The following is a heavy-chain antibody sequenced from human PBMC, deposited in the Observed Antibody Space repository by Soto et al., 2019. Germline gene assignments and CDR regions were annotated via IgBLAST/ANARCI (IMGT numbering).Heavy chain of an antibody. CDR2: ITFSGNTV. Sequence: QVQLVESGGGLVKPGGSLRLSCAASGFTFSDSYMSWIRQAPGKGREWISYITFSGNTVYYADSLKGRFTISRDNAQKSLYVQMTRLRAEDTAVYYCARVSWREKYGMDVWGQGTTVTVSS. V-gene: IGHV3-11*01. CDR1: GFTFSDSY. J-gene: IGHJ6*02. D-gene: IGHD3-3*01. CDR3: ARVSWREKYGMDV.